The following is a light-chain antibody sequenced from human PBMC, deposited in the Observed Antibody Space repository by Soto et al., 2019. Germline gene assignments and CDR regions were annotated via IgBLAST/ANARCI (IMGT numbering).Light chain of an antibody. Sequence: EIVLTQSPGTLSLSPGERATLSCRASQIFTSRYLAWYQQKPGQAPRLLIYGMSARATGIPDRFSGSGSGTDFTLTISRLEPEDFAVYYCQQHDSSPLTFGGGTKVDIK. CDR1: QIFTSRY. CDR3: QQHDSSPLT. V-gene: IGKV3-20*01. CDR2: GMS. J-gene: IGKJ4*01.